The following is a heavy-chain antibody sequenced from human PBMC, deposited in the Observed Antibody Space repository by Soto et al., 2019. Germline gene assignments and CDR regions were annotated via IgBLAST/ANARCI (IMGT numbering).Heavy chain of an antibody. CDR3: ARTPGSGSYSSF. CDR2: VSAFNGDS. V-gene: IGHV1-18*01. J-gene: IGHJ4*02. Sequence: QVQLVQSGAEVKKPGASMKVSCRASGYTFRNYGVTWVRQAPGQGLEWMGWVSAFNGDSNYAQKFQGRVTMTTDTSTSTAYMELRSLRSDDTAVYYCARTPGSGSYSSFWGQGTLVTVSA. CDR1: GYTFRNYG. D-gene: IGHD1-26*01.